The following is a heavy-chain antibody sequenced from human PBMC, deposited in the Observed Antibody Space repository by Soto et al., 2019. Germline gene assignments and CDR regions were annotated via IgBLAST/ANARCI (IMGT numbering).Heavy chain of an antibody. D-gene: IGHD1-7*01. CDR3: ARAPAGTTDFSYYMDV. Sequence: PSETLSLTCTVSGGSISSSSYYWGWIRQPPGKGLEWIGSIYYSGSTYYNPSLKSRVTISVDTSKNQFSLKLSSVTAADTAVYYCARAPAGTTDFSYYMDVWGKGTTVTVSS. V-gene: IGHV4-39*07. J-gene: IGHJ6*03. CDR2: IYYSGST. CDR1: GGSISSSSYY.